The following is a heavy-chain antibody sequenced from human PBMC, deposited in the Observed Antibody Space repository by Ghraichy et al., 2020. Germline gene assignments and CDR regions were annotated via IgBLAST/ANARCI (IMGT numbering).Heavy chain of an antibody. D-gene: IGHD1-26*01. J-gene: IGHJ6*03. CDR2: LDREDAET. Sequence: ASVKVSCKVSGYSLTELSMHWVRQAPGKGLEWMGGLDREDAETIYAQRFQGRVTMTEDTSSDTAHMELSSLRSEDTAVYYCVIGFHNYMDVWGKGTTVTVSS. CDR3: VIGFHNYMDV. V-gene: IGHV1-24*01. CDR1: GYSLTELS.